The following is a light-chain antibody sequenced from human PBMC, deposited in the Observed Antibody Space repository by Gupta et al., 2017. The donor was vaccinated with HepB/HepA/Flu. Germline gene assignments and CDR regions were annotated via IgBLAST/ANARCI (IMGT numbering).Light chain of an antibody. J-gene: IGKJ2*04. CDR1: QSISTW. V-gene: IGKV1-5*03. Sequence: DLQMTQSPSTLSASIGDRVTITCRASQSISTWLAWYQQKPEKAPKLLIYKASSLESGVPSRFSGSGSGTEFTLTISSLQPDDFATYYCQQYDSHLCSFGQGTKLEIK. CDR3: QQYDSHLCS. CDR2: KAS.